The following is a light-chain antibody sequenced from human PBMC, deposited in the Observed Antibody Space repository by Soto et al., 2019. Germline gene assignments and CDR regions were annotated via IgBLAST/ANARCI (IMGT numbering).Light chain of an antibody. CDR3: TSYTSRGSLV. J-gene: IGLJ2*01. Sequence: QSVLTQPASVSGSPGQSITISCTGTNSDVGGYNYVSWYQQHPGKAPKLIIFDVNNRPSGVSNRFSASQSDKTASLTISGLQPEDEANYYCTSYTSRGSLVFGGGTQLTVL. V-gene: IGLV2-14*01. CDR1: NSDVGGYNY. CDR2: DVN.